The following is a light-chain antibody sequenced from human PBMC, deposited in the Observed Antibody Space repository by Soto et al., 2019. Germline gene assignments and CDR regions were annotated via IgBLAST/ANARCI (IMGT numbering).Light chain of an antibody. J-gene: IGLJ3*02. V-gene: IGLV1-44*01. CDR1: SSNIGSNY. Sequence: QSVLTQPPSASGTPGQRVTVSCSGSSSNIGSNYVYWYQHLPGTAPKLLIYSNNQRPSGVPDRFSGSKSGTSASLAISGLQSEDEADYYCETWDDSLNGRVFGGGTKLTVL. CDR3: ETWDDSLNGRV. CDR2: SNN.